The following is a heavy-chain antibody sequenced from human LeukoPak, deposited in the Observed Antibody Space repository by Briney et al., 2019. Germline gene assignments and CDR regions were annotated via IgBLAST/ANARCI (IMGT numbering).Heavy chain of an antibody. J-gene: IGHJ5*02. D-gene: IGHD3-3*01. CDR3: ARDEHDFWSGRRSNRFDP. CDR2: IYTSGST. CDR1: GGSISSGGYY. Sequence: PSETLSLTCTVSGGSISSGGYYWSWIRQPAGKGLEWIGRIYTSGSTNYNPSLKSRVTISVDTSKNQFSLKLSSVTAADTAVYYCARDEHDFWSGRRSNRFDPWGQGTLVTVSS. V-gene: IGHV4-61*02.